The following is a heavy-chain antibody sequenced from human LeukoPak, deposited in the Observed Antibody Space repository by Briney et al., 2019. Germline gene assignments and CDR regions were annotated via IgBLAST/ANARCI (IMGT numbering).Heavy chain of an antibody. CDR1: GGTFNNSA. V-gene: IGHV1-69*05. CDR2: IMPLFGTA. J-gene: IGHJ5*02. D-gene: IGHD4-17*01. CDR3: ARDVHGDYGSGWFDP. Sequence: SSVKVSCKTSGGTFNNSAISWVRQAPGQGLEWLGGIMPLFGTAGYAQKFQGRVTITKDESTRTVYLELTSLTSDDTAVYYCARDVHGDYGSGWFDPWGQGTLVSVSS.